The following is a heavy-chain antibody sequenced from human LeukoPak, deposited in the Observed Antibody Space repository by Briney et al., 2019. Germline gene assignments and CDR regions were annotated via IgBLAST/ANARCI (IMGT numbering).Heavy chain of an antibody. D-gene: IGHD1-7*01. V-gene: IGHV1-69*13. Sequence: GASVKVSCKASGGTFSSYAISWVRQAPGQGLEWMGGIIPIFGTANYAQKFQGRVTITADESTSTAYMELNSLRSEDSAVYYCARDPQGSPELPNAFDIWGQGTMVTVSS. CDR1: GGTFSSYA. J-gene: IGHJ3*02. CDR3: ARDPQGSPELPNAFDI. CDR2: IIPIFGTA.